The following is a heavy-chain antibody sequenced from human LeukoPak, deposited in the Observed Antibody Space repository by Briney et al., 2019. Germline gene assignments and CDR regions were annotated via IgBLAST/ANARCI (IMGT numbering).Heavy chain of an antibody. CDR2: ISAYNGNT. J-gene: IGHJ6*02. D-gene: IGHD3-10*01. Sequence: ASVKVSCKASGYTFTSYGISWVRQAPGQGLEWMGWISAYNGNTNYAQKLQGRVTMSTDTSTSTAYMELSSLKSDDTAVYYCARDMMVRGVIFAYYGMDVWGQGTTVTVSS. CDR1: GYTFTSYG. V-gene: IGHV1-18*01. CDR3: ARDMMVRGVIFAYYGMDV.